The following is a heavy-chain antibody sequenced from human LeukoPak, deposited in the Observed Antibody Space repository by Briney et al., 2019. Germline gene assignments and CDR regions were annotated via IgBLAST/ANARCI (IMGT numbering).Heavy chain of an antibody. J-gene: IGHJ4*02. CDR1: GYTFTSYD. CDR2: MNPNSGNT. D-gene: IGHD3-16*01. V-gene: IGHV1-8*01. Sequence: GASVKVSCKASGYTFTSYDINWVRQATGQGLEWMGWMNPNSGNTGYAQKFQGRVTMTRNTSISTAYMKLSSLRSEDTAVYYCARGPYPHFGTYYFDYWGQGTLVTVSS. CDR3: ARGPYPHFGTYYFDY.